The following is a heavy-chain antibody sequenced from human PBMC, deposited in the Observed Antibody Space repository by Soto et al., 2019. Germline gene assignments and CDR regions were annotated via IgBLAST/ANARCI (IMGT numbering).Heavy chain of an antibody. CDR1: GFTFSSYG. V-gene: IGHV3-33*01. D-gene: IGHD6-13*01. Sequence: PGGSLRLSCAASGFTFSSYGMHWVRQAPGKGLEWVAVIWYDGSNKYYADSVKGRFTISRDNSKNTLYLQMNSLRAEDTAVYYCARDPSYSSSFDYWGQGTLVTVSS. CDR3: ARDPSYSSSFDY. CDR2: IWYDGSNK. J-gene: IGHJ4*02.